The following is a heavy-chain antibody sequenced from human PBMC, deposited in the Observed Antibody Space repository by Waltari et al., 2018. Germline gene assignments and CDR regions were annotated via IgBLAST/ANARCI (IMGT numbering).Heavy chain of an antibody. V-gene: IGHV4-31*03. CDR1: GGSISSGGYY. J-gene: IGHJ3*02. Sequence: QVQLQESGPGLVKPSQTLSLTCTVSGGSISSGGYYWSWIRQPPGKGLEWIGYIYYRGSTYYNPALKSRVTISVDTSKNQFSLKLSSVTAADTAVYYCARVRDRETAAFDIWGQGTMVTVSS. CDR2: IYYRGST. CDR3: ARVRDRETAAFDI.